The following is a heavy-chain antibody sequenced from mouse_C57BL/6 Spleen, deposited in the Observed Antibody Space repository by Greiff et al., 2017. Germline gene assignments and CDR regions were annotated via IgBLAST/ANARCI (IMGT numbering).Heavy chain of an antibody. CDR2: IDPSDSYT. D-gene: IGHD2-5*01. CDR3: ARPSYSKGYAMDY. V-gene: IGHV1-69*01. CDR1: GYTFTSYW. Sequence: VQLQQPGAELVMPGASVKLSCKASGYTFTSYWMHWVKQRPGQGLEWIGEIDPSDSYTNYNQKFKGKSTLTVDKSSSTAYMQLSSLTSEDSAVYYCARPSYSKGYAMDYWGQGTSVTVSS. J-gene: IGHJ4*01.